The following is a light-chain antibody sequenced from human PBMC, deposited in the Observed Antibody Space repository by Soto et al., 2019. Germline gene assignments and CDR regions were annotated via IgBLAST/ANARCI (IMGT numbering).Light chain of an antibody. CDR2: EVS. J-gene: IGLJ3*02. CDR3: SSHTTGSTLV. V-gene: IGLV2-14*01. Sequence: QSVLTQPASVSGSPGQSISISCSGSSSDVGAYHYVSWYQQVPGKAPKLMISEVSNRPSGVSNRFSGSKSGNTASLTISGLQAEDEADYYCSSHTTGSTLVFGGGTELTVL. CDR1: SSDVGAYHY.